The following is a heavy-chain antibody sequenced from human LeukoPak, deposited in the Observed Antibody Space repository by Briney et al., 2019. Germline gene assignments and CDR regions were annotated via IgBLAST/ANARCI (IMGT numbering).Heavy chain of an antibody. CDR3: ARNIREYRSGWYGFGY. J-gene: IGHJ4*02. Sequence: SETLSLTCTVSGGSISSSSYYWGWIRQPPGKGLEWIGSMYNGGSTYYNPSLKSRVTISVDMSKNQFSLKLSSVTAADTAVYYCARNIREYRSGWYGFGYWGRGTLVTVSS. V-gene: IGHV4-39*01. CDR2: MYNGGST. CDR1: GGSISSSSYY. D-gene: IGHD6-19*01.